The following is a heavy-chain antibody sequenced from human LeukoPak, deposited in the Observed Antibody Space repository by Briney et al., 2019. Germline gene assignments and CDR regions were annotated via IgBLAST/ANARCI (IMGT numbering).Heavy chain of an antibody. Sequence: PGGSLRLSCAASGFTFSSYSMNRVRQAPGKGLEWVSSISSSSSYIYYADSVKGRFTISRDNAKNSLYLQMNSLRAEDTAVYYCARDLSTVTTSWRLDYWGQGTLVTVSS. CDR1: GFTFSSYS. CDR2: ISSSSSYI. J-gene: IGHJ4*02. CDR3: ARDLSTVTTSWRLDY. D-gene: IGHD4-17*01. V-gene: IGHV3-21*01.